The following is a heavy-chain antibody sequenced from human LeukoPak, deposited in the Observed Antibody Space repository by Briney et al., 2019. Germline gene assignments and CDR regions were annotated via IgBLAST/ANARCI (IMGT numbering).Heavy chain of an antibody. D-gene: IGHD3-3*01. V-gene: IGHV3-49*03. J-gene: IGHJ4*02. CDR1: GFTFGDYG. CDR3: TRQVLRFLEGLYDY. Sequence: PGGSLRLSCTASGFTFGDYGMSWFRQAPGKGLEWVGFIRSKAYGGTTEYAASVKGRFTISRDDSKSIAYVQMNSLRTEDTAVYYCTRQVLRFLEGLYDYWGQGTPVTVSS. CDR2: IRSKAYGGTT.